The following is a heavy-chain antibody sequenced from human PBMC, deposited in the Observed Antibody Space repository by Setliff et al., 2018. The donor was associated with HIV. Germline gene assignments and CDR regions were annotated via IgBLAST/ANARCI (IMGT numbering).Heavy chain of an antibody. CDR1: GYTFTSYD. V-gene: IGHV1-8*02. Sequence: SVKVSCKASGYTFTSYDINWVRQAPGQGLEWMGWMNPNSGNTGYARKFQGRITMTRNTSITTAYMELSSLGSEDTAVYYCARVIGYFSGWYLKYWGQGTPVTVSS. CDR3: ARVIGYFSGWYLKY. J-gene: IGHJ4*02. CDR2: MNPNSGNT. D-gene: IGHD6-19*01.